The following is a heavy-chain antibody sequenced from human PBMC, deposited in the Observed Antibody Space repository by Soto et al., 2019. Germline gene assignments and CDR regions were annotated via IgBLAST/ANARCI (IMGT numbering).Heavy chain of an antibody. Sequence: ASVKVSCKASGYTFTRYTMNWVRQAPGQRLEWMGWINPDNGNTKSSQKFQDRVIITRNTSASTAYLDMSSLRSEDTAVYYCARGIATGQLDPWGQGTLVTVSS. CDR2: INPDNGNT. V-gene: IGHV1-3*01. D-gene: IGHD2-15*01. CDR1: GYTFTRYT. CDR3: ARGIATGQLDP. J-gene: IGHJ5*02.